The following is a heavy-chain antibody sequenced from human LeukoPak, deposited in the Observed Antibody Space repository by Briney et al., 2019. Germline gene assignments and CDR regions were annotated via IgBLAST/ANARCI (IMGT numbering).Heavy chain of an antibody. CDR1: GASINSHY. Sequence: PSETLSLTCTVSGASINSHYWSWIRQPAGKGLEWIGRIYISGSTNYNSSLQSRVTMSVDTSKNQFSLKLTSVTAADTAVYYCARALNPLPGTYYFDYWGQETLVTVSS. CDR3: ARALNPLPGTYYFDY. J-gene: IGHJ4*02. V-gene: IGHV4-4*07. CDR2: IYISGST.